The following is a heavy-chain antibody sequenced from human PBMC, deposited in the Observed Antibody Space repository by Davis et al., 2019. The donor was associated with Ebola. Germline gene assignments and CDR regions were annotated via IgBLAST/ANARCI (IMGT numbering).Heavy chain of an antibody. Sequence: SETLSLTCTVSGGSIRGGDYYWSWIRQPPGKRLEWIGNVYYSGDTNYNPSLKSRVTISVDTSKNQFSLRLRSVTAADTGVYYCAREKVDLWSFDYWGQGSLVTVSS. V-gene: IGHV4-61*08. CDR1: GGSIRGGDYY. D-gene: IGHD3-10*01. CDR3: AREKVDLWSFDY. CDR2: VYYSGDT. J-gene: IGHJ4*02.